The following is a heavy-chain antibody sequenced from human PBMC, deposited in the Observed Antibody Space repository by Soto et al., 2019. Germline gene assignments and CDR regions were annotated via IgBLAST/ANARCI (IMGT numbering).Heavy chain of an antibody. Sequence: QVQLQESGPGLVKPSQTLSLTCTVSGGSISSGGYYWSWVRQHPGKGLEWIGYIYYTGTTDYNPSLKRRVTISVDTYETQFSLKLSSVTAADTAAYYCARGAYGDYAHWGQGTLVTVSS. CDR3: ARGAYGDYAH. CDR1: GGSISSGGYY. J-gene: IGHJ4*02. V-gene: IGHV4-31*03. D-gene: IGHD4-17*01. CDR2: IYYTGTT.